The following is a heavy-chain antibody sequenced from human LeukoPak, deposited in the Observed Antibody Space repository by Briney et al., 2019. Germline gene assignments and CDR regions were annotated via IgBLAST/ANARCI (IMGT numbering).Heavy chain of an antibody. J-gene: IGHJ6*03. CDR2: MSTNGVAT. Sequence: GGSLRLSCAPSGFTFSSYAMSWVRQAPGKGLEWVSTMSTNGVATYYADSVKGRFTISRDNSKNTLYLQMNSLIADDTAVYYCAKSLRGTRSYYYYFMDVWGKGTTVTVFS. CDR1: GFTFSSYA. V-gene: IGHV3-23*01. D-gene: IGHD3-16*01. CDR3: AKSLRGTRSYYYYFMDV.